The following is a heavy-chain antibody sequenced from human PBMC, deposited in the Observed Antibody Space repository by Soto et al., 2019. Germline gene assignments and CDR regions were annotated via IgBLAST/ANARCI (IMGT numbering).Heavy chain of an antibody. CDR2: MNPNSGNT. V-gene: IGHV1-8*01. Sequence: ASVKVSCKASGYTFTSYDINWVRQATGQGLEWMGWMNPNSGNTGYAQKFQGRVTMTRNTSISTAYMELSSLRSEDTAVYYCARGRHRGYYDSSGYQYYYGMDVWGQGTTVTVSS. CDR1: GYTFTSYD. CDR3: ARGRHRGYYDSSGYQYYYGMDV. J-gene: IGHJ6*02. D-gene: IGHD3-22*01.